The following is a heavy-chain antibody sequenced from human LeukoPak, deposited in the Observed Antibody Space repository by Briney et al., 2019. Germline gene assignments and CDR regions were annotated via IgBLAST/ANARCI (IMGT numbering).Heavy chain of an antibody. CDR2: IIPIFGTA. D-gene: IGHD3-10*01. CDR3: ARALGELLYDY. CDR1: GGTFSSYA. Sequence: GASVTVSCTASGGTFSSYAISWARQAPGQGLEWMGGIIPIFGTANYAQKFQGRVTITADESTSTAYMELSSLRSEDTAVYYCARALGELLYDYWGQGTLVTVSS. J-gene: IGHJ4*02. V-gene: IGHV1-69*13.